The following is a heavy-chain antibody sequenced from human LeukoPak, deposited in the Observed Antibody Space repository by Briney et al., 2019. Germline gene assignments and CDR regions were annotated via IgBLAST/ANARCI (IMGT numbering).Heavy chain of an antibody. D-gene: IGHD6-19*01. J-gene: IGHJ3*02. CDR2: ISSSSSTI. Sequence: GGSLRLSCAASGFTFSSYSMNWVRQAPAKGLEWVSYISSSSSTIYYADSVKGRFTISRDNAKNSLYLQMNSLRAEDTAVYYCARDAVAGTPLHGSDAFDIWGQGTMVTVSS. V-gene: IGHV3-48*01. CDR3: ARDAVAGTPLHGSDAFDI. CDR1: GFTFSSYS.